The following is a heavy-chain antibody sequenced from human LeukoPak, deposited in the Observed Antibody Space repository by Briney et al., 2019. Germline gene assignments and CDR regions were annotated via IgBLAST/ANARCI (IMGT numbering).Heavy chain of an antibody. D-gene: IGHD5-12*01. Sequence: PGGSLRLSCAASGFAFSSSAMHWVRQAPGKGLEWVAFIRNDGSKKSYADSVKGRFTISRDNSKNMLYVQMNSLRAEDTAVYYCAKGYSYALDVWGQGTTVTVSS. CDR2: IRNDGSKK. CDR3: AKGYSYALDV. J-gene: IGHJ6*02. V-gene: IGHV3-30*02. CDR1: GFAFSSSA.